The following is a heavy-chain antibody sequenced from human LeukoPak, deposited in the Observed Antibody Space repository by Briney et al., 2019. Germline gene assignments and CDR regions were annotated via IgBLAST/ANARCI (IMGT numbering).Heavy chain of an antibody. CDR2: INHSGST. J-gene: IGHJ4*02. CDR3: ARGSRYGDYVLY. D-gene: IGHD4-17*01. CDR1: GGSFSGYY. Sequence: SETLSLTCAVYGGSFSGYYWSWIRQPPGKGLEWIGEINHSGSTNYNPSLKSRVTISVDTSKNQFSLKLSSVTAADTAVYYCARGSRYGDYVLYWGQGTLVTVSS. V-gene: IGHV4-34*01.